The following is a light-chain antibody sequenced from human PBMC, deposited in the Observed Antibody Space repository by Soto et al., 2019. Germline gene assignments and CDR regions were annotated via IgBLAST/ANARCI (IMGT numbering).Light chain of an antibody. CDR2: DAS. V-gene: IGKV3-11*01. Sequence: EIVLTQSPATLSLSPGERATLSCRASQSVRSYLAWYQQKPGQAPRLLIYDASNRATGIPARFSGSGSGTHFTLTISSPEPEDFPVYYCQQRSDWPLTFGGGTKVEIK. CDR1: QSVRSY. J-gene: IGKJ4*01. CDR3: QQRSDWPLT.